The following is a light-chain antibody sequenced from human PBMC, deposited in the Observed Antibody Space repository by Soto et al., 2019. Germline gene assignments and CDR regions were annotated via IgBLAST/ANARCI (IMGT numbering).Light chain of an antibody. CDR1: QSISSW. V-gene: IGKV1-5*01. Sequence: DIQLTQTPSTLSASVGDEATITCRASQSISSWLAWYQQKPGKAPKLLIYDASSLESGVPSRFSGSGSGTEFTLTISSLQPDDFATYYCQQYNSYSGGTFGQGTKVDIK. CDR2: DAS. CDR3: QQYNSYSGGT. J-gene: IGKJ1*01.